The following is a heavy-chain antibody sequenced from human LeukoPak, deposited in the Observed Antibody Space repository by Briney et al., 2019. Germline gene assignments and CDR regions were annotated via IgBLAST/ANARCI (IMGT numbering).Heavy chain of an antibody. J-gene: IGHJ6*03. V-gene: IGHV3-30*02. CDR1: GFTFSSYG. CDR2: MRYDGSNK. Sequence: GGSLRLSCAASGFTFSSYGMHWVHQAPGKGLEWVAFMRYDGSNKYYADSVKGRFTISRDNSKNTLYLQMNSLRAEDTAVYYCAKSFGVVIDYYYYYMDVWGKGTSVTVSS. D-gene: IGHD3-3*01. CDR3: AKSFGVVIDYYYYYMDV.